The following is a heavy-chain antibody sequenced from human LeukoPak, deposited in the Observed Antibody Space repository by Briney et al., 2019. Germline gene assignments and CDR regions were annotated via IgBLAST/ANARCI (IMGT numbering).Heavy chain of an antibody. J-gene: IGHJ5*02. CDR1: GGSFSGYY. V-gene: IGHV4-59*01. CDR3: AREVGYYGSGTPRKLWFDP. Sequence: SETLSLTCAVSGGSFSGYYWSWVRQPPGKGLEWVGYISYSGSTNYNPSPKNRVYIFLDTSKNHISLKLSSVMAADTAVYYCAREVGYYGSGTPRKLWFDPWGQGTLVTVSS. CDR2: ISYSGST. D-gene: IGHD3-10*01.